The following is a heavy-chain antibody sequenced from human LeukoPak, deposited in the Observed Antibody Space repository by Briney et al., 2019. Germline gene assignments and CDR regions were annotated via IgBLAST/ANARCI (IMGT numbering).Heavy chain of an antibody. CDR1: GFTFSSYE. V-gene: IGHV3-48*03. CDR2: ISSSGSTI. Sequence: GGSLRLSCAASGFTFSSYEMSWVRQAPGKGLEWVSYISSSGSTIYYADSVKGRFTISRDNAKNSLYLQMNSLRAEDTAVYYCARENHSSGWYSPFDYWGQGALVTVSS. D-gene: IGHD6-19*01. J-gene: IGHJ4*02. CDR3: ARENHSSGWYSPFDY.